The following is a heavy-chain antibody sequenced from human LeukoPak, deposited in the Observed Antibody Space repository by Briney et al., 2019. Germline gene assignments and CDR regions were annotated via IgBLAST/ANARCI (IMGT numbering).Heavy chain of an antibody. CDR3: ARPDSRGSDY. J-gene: IGHJ4*02. D-gene: IGHD3-22*01. Sequence: ASLKASRKPSRYTPTRYAINCGPHTPERRLEWMGGMNPNIDKPSYTQKSQGGVTKPRNTPITTSYMELSSLRSEDTAVYYGARPDSRGSDYWGQGTLVTVSS. CDR1: RYTPTRYA. CDR2: MNPNIDKP. V-gene: IGHV1-8*01.